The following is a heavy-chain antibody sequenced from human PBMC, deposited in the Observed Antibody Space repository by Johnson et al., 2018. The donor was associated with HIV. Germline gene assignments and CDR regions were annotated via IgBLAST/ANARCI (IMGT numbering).Heavy chain of an antibody. Sequence: VQLVESGGGLVQPGGSLRLSCAASGFPFHTYWMSWVRQGPGKGLEWVASIKQDGRETSYVDSVKGRFIISRDNAKNSLFLQMNSLRAGDTARYYCVSVVGMPFSSDLKAVHIWGQGTLVSVSS. CDR2: IKQDGRET. V-gene: IGHV3-7*01. CDR1: GFPFHTYW. D-gene: IGHD6-19*01. CDR3: VSVVGMPFSSDLKAVHI. J-gene: IGHJ3*02.